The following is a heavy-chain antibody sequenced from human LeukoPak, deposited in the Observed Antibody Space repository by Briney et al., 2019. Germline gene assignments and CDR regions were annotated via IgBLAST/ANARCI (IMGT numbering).Heavy chain of an antibody. V-gene: IGHV1-18*01. CDR1: GYTLTSYG. CDR3: ARSGSYYVHRPNAFDI. J-gene: IGHJ3*02. D-gene: IGHD1-26*01. Sequence: ASVKVSCKASGYTLTSYGISWVRQAPGQGLEWMGWTSAYNGNTNYAQKLQGRVTMTTDTSTSTAYMELRSLRSDDTAVYYCARSGSYYVHRPNAFDIWGQGTMVTVSS. CDR2: TSAYNGNT.